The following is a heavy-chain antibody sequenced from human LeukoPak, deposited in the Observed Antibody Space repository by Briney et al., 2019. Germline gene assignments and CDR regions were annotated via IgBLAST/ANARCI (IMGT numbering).Heavy chain of an antibody. Sequence: PGRSLRLSCAASGFTFSSYAMHWVRQAPGKGLEWVAVIWYDGSNKYYADSVKGRFTISRDNSKNTLYLQMNSLRAEDTAVYYCARDSGSYSLDYWGQGTLVTVSS. D-gene: IGHD1-26*01. CDR3: ARDSGSYSLDY. J-gene: IGHJ4*02. CDR2: IWYDGSNK. CDR1: GFTFSSYA. V-gene: IGHV3-30*07.